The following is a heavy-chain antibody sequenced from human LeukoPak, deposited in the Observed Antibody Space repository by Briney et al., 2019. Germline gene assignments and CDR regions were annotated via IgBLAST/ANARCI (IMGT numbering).Heavy chain of an antibody. CDR1: GYTFTGYY. J-gene: IGHJ4*02. D-gene: IGHD3-22*01. CDR2: INPNSGGT. CDR3: ARDINDSSGYYIDY. V-gene: IGHV1-2*02. Sequence: ASVKVFCKASGYTFTGYYMHWVRQAPGQGLEWMGWINPNSGGTNYAQKFQGRVTMTRDTSISTAYMELSRLRSDDTAVYYCARDINDSSGYYIDYWGQGTLVTVSS.